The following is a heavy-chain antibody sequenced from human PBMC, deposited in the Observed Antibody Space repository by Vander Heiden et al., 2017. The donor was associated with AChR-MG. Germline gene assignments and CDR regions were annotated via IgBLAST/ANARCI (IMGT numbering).Heavy chain of an antibody. J-gene: IGHJ6*02. CDR2: IYYSGST. Sequence: QVQLQESGPGLVKPSETLSLTCPVSGGSVSSGSYYWSWIRQPPGKGLEWIGYIYYSGSTNYNPSLKSRVTISVDTSKNQFSLKLSSVTAADTAVYYCARDLPVDSGQYYGMDVWGQGTTVTVSS. V-gene: IGHV4-61*01. CDR1: GGSVSSGSYY. CDR3: ARDLPVDSGQYYGMDV. D-gene: IGHD6-19*01.